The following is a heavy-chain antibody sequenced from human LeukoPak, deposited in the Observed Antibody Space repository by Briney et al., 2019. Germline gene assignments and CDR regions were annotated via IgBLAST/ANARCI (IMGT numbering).Heavy chain of an antibody. J-gene: IGHJ4*02. D-gene: IGHD4-17*01. CDR1: GFTLSSYS. CDR3: ERETGTVTNDY. Sequence: GGSLRLSCAASGFTLSSYSMNWVRQAPGKGLECVSYISRTNVYIYYANSVKGRFTISRDNAKNTLYLQKDSLRPEYTAVYYCERETGTVTNDYWGQGTLVSVSS. V-gene: IGHV3-21*01. CDR2: ISRTNVYI.